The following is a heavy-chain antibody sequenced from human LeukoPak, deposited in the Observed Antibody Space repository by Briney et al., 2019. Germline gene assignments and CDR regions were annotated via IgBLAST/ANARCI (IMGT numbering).Heavy chain of an antibody. Sequence: GGSLRLSCAASGFTFSSYSMNWVRQAPGKGLEWVSSISSSSSYIYYADSMKGRFTISRDNAKNSLYLQMNSLRAEDTAVYYCARGLDSYGYNWYFDLWGRGTLVTVSS. CDR1: GFTFSSYS. J-gene: IGHJ2*01. CDR3: ARGLDSYGYNWYFDL. V-gene: IGHV3-21*04. D-gene: IGHD5-18*01. CDR2: ISSSSSYI.